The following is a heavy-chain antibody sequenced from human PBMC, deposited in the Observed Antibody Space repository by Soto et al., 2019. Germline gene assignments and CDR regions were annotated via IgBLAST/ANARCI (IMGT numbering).Heavy chain of an antibody. V-gene: IGHV1-69*01. CDR1: GSTFSSYA. J-gene: IGHJ6*02. Sequence: QVKLVQSGAEVKKPGSSVKVSCKASGSTFSSYAISWVLQAPGQGLEWMGGIMPIFGTANYAQKFQGRVTITADEYTSTAYMELSRLRSEETAVYYCAREVPMVRGVITTIKYYYGMDVWGPGTTVTVAS. CDR2: IMPIFGTA. D-gene: IGHD3-10*01. CDR3: AREVPMVRGVITTIKYYYGMDV.